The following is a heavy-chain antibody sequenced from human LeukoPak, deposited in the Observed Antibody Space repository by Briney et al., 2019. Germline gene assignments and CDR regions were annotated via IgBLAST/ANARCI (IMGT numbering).Heavy chain of an antibody. CDR2: IYYSGST. V-gene: IGHV4-39*01. CDR3: VGYQLLKGAFDI. J-gene: IGHJ3*02. CDR1: GGSISSSSYY. D-gene: IGHD2-2*01. Sequence: PSETLSLTCTVSGGSISSSSYYWGWIRQPPGKGLEWIGSIYYSGSTYYNPSLKSRVTISVDTSKNQFSLKLSSVTAADTAVYYCVGYQLLKGAFDIWGQGTMVTVSS.